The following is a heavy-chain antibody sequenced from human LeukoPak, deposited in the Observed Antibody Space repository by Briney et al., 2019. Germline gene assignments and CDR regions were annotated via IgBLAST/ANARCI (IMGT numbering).Heavy chain of an antibody. V-gene: IGHV1-69*05. Sequence: SVKVSCKASGGTFSSYAISWVRQAPGQGLEWMGGIIPIFGTANYAQKFQGRVTMTRDTSTSTVYMEVSSLRSEDTAVYFCARGFFTSYDFWSGYSHLDYWGQGTLVTVSS. CDR3: ARGFFTSYDFWSGYSHLDY. J-gene: IGHJ4*02. CDR2: IIPIFGTA. D-gene: IGHD3-3*01. CDR1: GGTFSSYA.